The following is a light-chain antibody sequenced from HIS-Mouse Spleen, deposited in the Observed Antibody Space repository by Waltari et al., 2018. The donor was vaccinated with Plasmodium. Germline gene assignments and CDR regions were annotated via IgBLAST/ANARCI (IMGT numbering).Light chain of an antibody. Sequence: QSALTQPASVSGSPGQSITISCTGTSSDVGSYNLVPWYHKHPGKAPKLMIYEGSKRPSGVSNRFSGSKSGNTASLTISGLQAEDEADYYCCSYAGSSTFVFGGGTKLTVL. CDR2: EGS. V-gene: IGLV2-23*03. J-gene: IGLJ3*02. CDR1: SSDVGSYNL. CDR3: CSYAGSSTFV.